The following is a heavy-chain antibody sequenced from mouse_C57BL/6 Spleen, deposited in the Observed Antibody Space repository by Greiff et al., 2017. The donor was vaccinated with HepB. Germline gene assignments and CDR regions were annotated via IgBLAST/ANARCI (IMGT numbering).Heavy chain of an antibody. CDR1: GYTFTSYW. V-gene: IGHV1-59*01. CDR2: IDPSDSYT. CDR3: ASADYSNYVNAMDY. Sequence: VQLQQSGAELVRPGTSVKLSCKASGYTFTSYWMHWVKQRPGQGLEWIGVIDPSDSYTNYNQKFKGKATLTVDTSSSTAYMQLSSLTSEDSAVYYCASADYSNYVNAMDYWGQGTSVTVSS. J-gene: IGHJ4*01. D-gene: IGHD2-5*01.